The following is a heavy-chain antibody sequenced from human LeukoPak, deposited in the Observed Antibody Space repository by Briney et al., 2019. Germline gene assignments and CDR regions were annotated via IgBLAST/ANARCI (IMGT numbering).Heavy chain of an antibody. J-gene: IGHJ5*02. D-gene: IGHD3-3*01. CDR3: ARDGYYDFWSGYYHNWFDP. Sequence: WVRQXXGQGLEWMGWINPNSGGTNYAQKFQGRVTMTRDTSISTAYMELSRLRSDDTAVYYCARDGYYDFWSGYYHNWFDPWGQGTLVTVSS. V-gene: IGHV1-2*02. CDR2: INPNSGGT.